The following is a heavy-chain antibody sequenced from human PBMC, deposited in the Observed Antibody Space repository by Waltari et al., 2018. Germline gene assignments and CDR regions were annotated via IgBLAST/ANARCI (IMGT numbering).Heavy chain of an antibody. CDR1: GGSFSGYY. V-gene: IGHV4-34*01. D-gene: IGHD3-22*01. Sequence: QVQLQQWGAGLLKPSETLSLTCAVPGGSFSGYYWSWIRQPPGKGLEWIGEINHSGSINYNPSLKSRVTISVDTAKNQFSLKLSSGTAADTAVYYCARSPGYYDSSGCIDYWGQGTLVTVSS. CDR2: INHSGSI. CDR3: ARSPGYYDSSGCIDY. J-gene: IGHJ4*02.